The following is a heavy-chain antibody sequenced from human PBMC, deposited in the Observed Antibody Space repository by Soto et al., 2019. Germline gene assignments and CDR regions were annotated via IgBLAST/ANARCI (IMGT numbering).Heavy chain of an antibody. V-gene: IGHV4-34*01. J-gene: IGHJ6*02. CDR2: INHSGST. D-gene: IGHD2-2*01. CDR1: GGSFSGYY. Sequence: SETLSLTCAVYGGSFSGYYWSWIRQPPGEGLEWIGEINHSGSTNYNPSLKSRVTISVDTSKNQFSLKLSSVTAADTAVYYCARGVKLREYCSSTSCSYYYYYGMDVWGQGTTVTVSS. CDR3: ARGVKLREYCSSTSCSYYYYYGMDV.